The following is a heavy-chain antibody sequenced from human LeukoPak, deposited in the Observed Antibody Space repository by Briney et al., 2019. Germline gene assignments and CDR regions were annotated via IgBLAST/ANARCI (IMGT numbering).Heavy chain of an antibody. CDR2: ISGSENYI. J-gene: IGHJ4*02. CDR3: ARDFIPAATFHS. CDR1: GFTFSDYY. V-gene: IGHV3-11*04. Sequence: GGSLRLSCEASGFTFSDYYMSWIRQAPGKGLEWLAYISGSENYIYYADSVKGRFTIPRDNAKNSVYLQMDSLRVEDTARYYCARDFIPAATFHSWGQGTRVTVSS. D-gene: IGHD6-25*01.